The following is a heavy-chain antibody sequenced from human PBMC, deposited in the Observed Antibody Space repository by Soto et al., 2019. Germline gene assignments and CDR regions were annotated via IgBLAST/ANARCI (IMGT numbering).Heavy chain of an antibody. J-gene: IGHJ4*02. V-gene: IGHV1-3*01. CDR1: GYTFTSYA. CDR2: INAGNGNT. D-gene: IGHD3-10*01. Sequence: QVQLVQSGAEVKKPGASVKVSCKASGYTFTSYAMHWVRQAPGQRLEWMGWINAGNGNTKYSQKFQGRVTITRDTSASTAYMGLSSLRSEDTAVYYCARDAHSMVRGVMGNWGQGTLVTVSS. CDR3: ARDAHSMVRGVMGN.